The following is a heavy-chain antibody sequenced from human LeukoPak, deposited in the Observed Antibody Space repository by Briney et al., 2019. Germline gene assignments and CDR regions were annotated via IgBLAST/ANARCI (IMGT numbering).Heavy chain of an antibody. CDR3: ARGSKREDFDY. D-gene: IGHD1-26*01. Sequence: SVKVSRKASGGTFCSYAISWVRQAPGQGLEWMGGIIPIFGTANYAQKFQGRVAITTDESTSTAYMELSSLRSEDTAVYYCARGSKREDFDYWGQGTLVTVSS. CDR2: IIPIFGTA. J-gene: IGHJ4*02. CDR1: GGTFCSYA. V-gene: IGHV1-69*05.